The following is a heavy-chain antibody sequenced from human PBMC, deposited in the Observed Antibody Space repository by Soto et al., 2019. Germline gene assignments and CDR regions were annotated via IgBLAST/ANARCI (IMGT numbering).Heavy chain of an antibody. CDR1: GYTFTSYA. D-gene: IGHD4-4*01. CDR2: INAGNGNT. J-gene: IGHJ3*02. CDR3: ARGEMLTKGRSAAFEI. Sequence: ASVKVSCKASGYTFTSYAMHWVRQAPGQRLEWMGWINAGNGNTKYSQKFQGRVTITRDKSASTAYMELSSLRSEDTAVYYCARGEMLTKGRSAAFEIWGQGTMVTVSS. V-gene: IGHV1-3*01.